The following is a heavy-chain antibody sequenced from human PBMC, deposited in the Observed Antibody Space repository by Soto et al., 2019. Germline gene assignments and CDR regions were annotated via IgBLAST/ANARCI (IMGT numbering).Heavy chain of an antibody. Sequence: QVQLQQWGAGLLKPSETLSLTCAVYGGSFSGYYWSWIRQPPGKGLEWIGEINHSGSTNYNPSLKSRVTISVDTSKNQFSLRLSSVTAADTSVYYCARGLVGATTYYYYYGMDVWGQGTTVTVSS. J-gene: IGHJ6*02. V-gene: IGHV4-34*01. CDR1: GGSFSGYY. CDR3: ARGLVGATTYYYYYGMDV. D-gene: IGHD1-26*01. CDR2: INHSGST.